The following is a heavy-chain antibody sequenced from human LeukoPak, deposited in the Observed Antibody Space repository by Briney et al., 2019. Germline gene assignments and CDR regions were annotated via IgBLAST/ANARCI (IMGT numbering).Heavy chain of an antibody. CDR2: IWHDGSNK. J-gene: IGHJ4*02. V-gene: IGHV3-33*08. Sequence: GGSLRLSCAASGFTFSNYGIHWVRQAPGKGLEWVGVIWHDGSNKYYGDSVKGRFTISRDHSKNTLYLQMSSLRVEDTAVYYCARQTATYDLDYWGQGTLVTVSS. CDR3: ARQTATYDLDY. CDR1: GFTFSNYG. D-gene: IGHD3-3*01.